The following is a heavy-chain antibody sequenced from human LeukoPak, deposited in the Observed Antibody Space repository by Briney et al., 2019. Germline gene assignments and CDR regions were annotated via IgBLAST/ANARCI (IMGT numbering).Heavy chain of an antibody. Sequence: PGEALRLSCAASGFTFSSYAMTWVRQAPGKGLEWVSSIFGSGDNTYYADSVKGRFTISRDNSKNTLYLQMNSLRAEDTAVYYCAKAISGSKAVADYWGQGTLVT. CDR3: AKAISGSKAVADY. D-gene: IGHD6-19*01. CDR1: GFTFSSYA. CDR2: IFGSGDNT. V-gene: IGHV3-23*01. J-gene: IGHJ4*02.